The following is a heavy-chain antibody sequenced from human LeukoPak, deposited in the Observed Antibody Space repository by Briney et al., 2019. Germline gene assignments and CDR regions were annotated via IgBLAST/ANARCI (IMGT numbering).Heavy chain of an antibody. V-gene: IGHV1-2*02. CDR1: GYTFTCYY. Sequence: GASVKVSCKASGYTFTCYYIHWVRQAPGQGLEWMGWINPNNDVTYSAQRFQGRVTMTRDTSINTAYMELRSLRSDDTALYFCARNRRQDANALHIWGQGTMVTVSS. D-gene: IGHD3-16*02. CDR3: ARNRRQDANALHI. J-gene: IGHJ3*02. CDR2: INPNNDVT.